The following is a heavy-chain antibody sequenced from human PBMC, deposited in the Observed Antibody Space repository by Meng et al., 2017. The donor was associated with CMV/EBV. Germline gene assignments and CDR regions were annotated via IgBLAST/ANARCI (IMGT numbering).Heavy chain of an antibody. CDR2: INPNSGGT. J-gene: IGHJ5*02. CDR3: ARSPTNQEDSSSWYSLIQDWFDP. CDR1: GYTFTGYY. D-gene: IGHD6-13*01. V-gene: IGHV1-2*02. Sequence: ASVKVSCKASGYTFTGYYMHWVRQAPGQGLEWMGWINPNSGGTNYAQKFQGRVTMTRETSISTAYMELSRLRSDDTAVYYCARSPTNQEDSSSWYSLIQDWFDPWGQGTLVTVSS.